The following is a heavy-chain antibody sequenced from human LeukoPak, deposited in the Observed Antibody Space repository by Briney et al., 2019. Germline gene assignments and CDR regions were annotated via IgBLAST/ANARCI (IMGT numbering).Heavy chain of an antibody. CDR1: GFTFSSYS. Sequence: SGGSLRLSCAASGFTFSSYSMNWVRQAPGKGLEWVSSISSSSSYIYYADSVKGRFTISRDNAKNSLYLQMNSLRAEDTAVYYCARDFSGWYYFDYWGQGTLVTVSS. V-gene: IGHV3-21*01. J-gene: IGHJ4*02. D-gene: IGHD6-19*01. CDR2: ISSSSSYI. CDR3: ARDFSGWYYFDY.